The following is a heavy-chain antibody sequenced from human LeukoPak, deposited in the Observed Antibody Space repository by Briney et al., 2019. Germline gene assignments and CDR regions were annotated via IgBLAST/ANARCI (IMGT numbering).Heavy chain of an antibody. V-gene: IGHV1-69*01. CDR3: ARPRGGYSYGYDY. J-gene: IGHJ4*02. Sequence: GASVKVSCKASGGTFISYASSWVRQAPGQGLEWMGGIIPIFGTANYAQKFQGRVTITADESTSTAYMELSSLRSEDTAVYYCARPRGGYSYGYDYWGQGTLVTVSS. CDR2: IIPIFGTA. D-gene: IGHD5-18*01. CDR1: GGTFISYA.